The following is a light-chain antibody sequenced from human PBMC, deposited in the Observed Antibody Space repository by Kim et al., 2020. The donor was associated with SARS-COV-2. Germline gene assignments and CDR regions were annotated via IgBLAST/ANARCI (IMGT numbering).Light chain of an antibody. CDR3: QQYDSHPYT. J-gene: IGKJ2*01. Sequence: DIQMTQSPSTLSASVEDRVTITCRASQSVSSWLAWYQQKPGKAPKLLIYKASTLEGGVPSRFSGRGSGTEFTLTINSLQPDDFATYSCQQYDSHPYTFGQGTKLEIK. CDR2: KAS. V-gene: IGKV1-5*03. CDR1: QSVSSW.